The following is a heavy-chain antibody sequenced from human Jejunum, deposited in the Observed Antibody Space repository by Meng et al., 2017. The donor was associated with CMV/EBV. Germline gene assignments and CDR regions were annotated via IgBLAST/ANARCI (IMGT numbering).Heavy chain of an antibody. CDR3: ARDRAGSGWSDFDS. J-gene: IGHJ4*02. Sequence: ASEFTCSNYAMHWVRQAPGKGLEYVSSITTNGGNTYYANSVKGRFTISRDNSKNTLYLQMGSLRAEDMAVYYCARDRAGSGWSDFDSWGQGTLVTVSS. CDR1: EFTCSNYA. D-gene: IGHD6-19*01. CDR2: ITTNGGNT. V-gene: IGHV3-64*01.